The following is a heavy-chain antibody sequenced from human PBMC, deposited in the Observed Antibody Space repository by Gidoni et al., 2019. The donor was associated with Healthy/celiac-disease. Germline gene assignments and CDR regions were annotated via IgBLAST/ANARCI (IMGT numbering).Heavy chain of an antibody. CDR3: AKAATMIVVVTGDAFDI. V-gene: IGHV3-23*04. Sequence: EVQLVESGGGLVQPGGSLRLSCAASGFTFSSYAMGWVRQAPGKGLEWVSAISGSGGSTYYADSVKGRFTISRDNSKNTLYLQMNSLRAEDTAVYYCAKAATMIVVVTGDAFDIWGQGTMVTVSS. CDR1: GFTFSSYA. J-gene: IGHJ3*02. D-gene: IGHD3-22*01. CDR2: ISGSGGST.